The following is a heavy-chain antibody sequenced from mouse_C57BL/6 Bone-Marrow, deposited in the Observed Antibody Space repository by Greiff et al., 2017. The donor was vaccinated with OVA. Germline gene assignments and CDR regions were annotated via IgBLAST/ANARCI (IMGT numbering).Heavy chain of an antibody. Sequence: VQLQQPGAELVKPGASVKMSCKASGYTFTSYWITWVKQRPGQGLEWIGDIYPGSGSTNYNEKFKRKATLTVDTSSSTAYMQLSSLTSEDAAVYYCARGSTGYFDVWGTGTTVTVSS. CDR3: ARGSTGYFDV. J-gene: IGHJ1*03. V-gene: IGHV1-55*01. CDR2: IYPGSGST. CDR1: GYTFTSYW.